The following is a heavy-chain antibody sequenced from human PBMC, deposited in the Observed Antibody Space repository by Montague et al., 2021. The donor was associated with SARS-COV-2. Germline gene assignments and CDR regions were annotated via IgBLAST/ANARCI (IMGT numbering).Heavy chain of an antibody. J-gene: IGHJ5*02. CDR1: GGSISSYY. CDR3: ARDSGGSSPEDWLGFDP. D-gene: IGHD2-15*01. CDR2: IYYSGST. V-gene: IGHV4-59*01. Sequence: SETLSLTCTVSGGSISSYYWSRIRQPPGKGLEWIGYIYYSGSTNYNPSLKSRVTISVATSKNQFSLKLSSVTAADTAVYYCARDSGGSSPEDWLGFDPWGQGTLVTVSS.